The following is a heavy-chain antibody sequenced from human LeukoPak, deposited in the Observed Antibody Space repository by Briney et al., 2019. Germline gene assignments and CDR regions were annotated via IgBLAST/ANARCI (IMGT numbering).Heavy chain of an antibody. CDR1: GGSLSEYY. CDR3: ARDTEAGNWFDP. D-gene: IGHD6-13*01. CDR2: INTSGKT. J-gene: IGHJ5*02. Sequence: SETLSLTCTVSGGSLSEYYWNWIRQTAAKGLESIGRINTSGKTNFNPSLKSRVTMSLDPSKNQFSLRLTSVTAADTAVYYCARDTEAGNWFDPWGQGTLVTVSS. V-gene: IGHV4-4*07.